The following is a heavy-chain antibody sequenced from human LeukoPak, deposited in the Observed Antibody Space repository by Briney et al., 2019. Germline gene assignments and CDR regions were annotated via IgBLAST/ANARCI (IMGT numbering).Heavy chain of an antibody. CDR2: ISNSGDSI. CDR3: ARVGSPSY. J-gene: IGHJ4*02. Sequence: GGSLRLSCAASGFTFSSYSMNWVRQAPGKGLEWVSSISNSGDSIFYADSVKGRLTISRDNAKNTLYLQMNSLRAEDTAVYYCARVGSPSYWGQGTLVTVSS. D-gene: IGHD2-15*01. CDR1: GFTFSSYS. V-gene: IGHV3-21*01.